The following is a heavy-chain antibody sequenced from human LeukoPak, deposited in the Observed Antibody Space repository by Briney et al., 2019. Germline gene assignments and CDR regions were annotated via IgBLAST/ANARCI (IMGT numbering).Heavy chain of an antibody. CDR1: GFTFSSFW. CDR3: GNVYEY. V-gene: IGHV3-7*01. D-gene: IGHD3-10*02. CDR2: IKQDGSER. Sequence: GGSLRLSCAASGFTFSSFWMGWVRQAPGKGLEWVANIKQDGSERYYVDSVKGRFTISRDNAKSSLYLQMNSLRAEDTAVYYCGNVYEYWGQGALVTVSS. J-gene: IGHJ4*02.